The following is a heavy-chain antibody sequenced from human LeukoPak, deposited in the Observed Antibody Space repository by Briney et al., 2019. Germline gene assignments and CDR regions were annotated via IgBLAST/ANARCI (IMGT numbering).Heavy chain of an antibody. D-gene: IGHD5-24*01. V-gene: IGHV1-18*01. Sequence: ASVKVSCKASGYTSTSYGISWVRQAPGQGLEWMGWISAYNGNTKYAQKLQGRVTMTTDTSTSTAYMELRSLRSDDTAVYYCARARRGVEMATIFDFWGQGTLVTVSS. CDR3: ARARRGVEMATIFDF. J-gene: IGHJ4*02. CDR2: ISAYNGNT. CDR1: GYTSTSYG.